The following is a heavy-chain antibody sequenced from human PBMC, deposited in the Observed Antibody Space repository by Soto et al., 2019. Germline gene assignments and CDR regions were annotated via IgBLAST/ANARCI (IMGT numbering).Heavy chain of an antibody. V-gene: IGHV4-30-2*01. J-gene: IGHJ5*02. Sequence: TSETLSLTCAVAGGSISSGGYSWSWIRQPPGKGLEWIGYIYHSGSTYYNPSLKSRVTISVDRSKNQFSLKLSSVTAADTAVYYCAREDCGGDCYSSRFFWFDPWGQGTLVTVSS. D-gene: IGHD2-21*02. CDR3: AREDCGGDCYSSRFFWFDP. CDR2: IYHSGST. CDR1: GGSISSGGYS.